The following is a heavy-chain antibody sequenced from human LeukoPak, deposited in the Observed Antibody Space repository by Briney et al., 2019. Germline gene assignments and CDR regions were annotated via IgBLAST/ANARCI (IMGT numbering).Heavy chain of an antibody. CDR1: GFTFSSYA. V-gene: IGHV3-30-3*01. CDR2: ISYDGSNK. J-gene: IGHJ4*02. D-gene: IGHD5-12*01. Sequence: GGSLRLSCAASGFTFSSYAMHWVRQAPGKGLEWVAVISYDGSNKYYADSVKGRFTISRDNSKNTLYLQMNSLRAEDTAVYYCARDGDIVATIGYWGQGTLVTVSS. CDR3: ARDGDIVATIGY.